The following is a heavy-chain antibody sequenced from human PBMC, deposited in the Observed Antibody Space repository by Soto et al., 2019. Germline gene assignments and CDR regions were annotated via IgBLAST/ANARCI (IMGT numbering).Heavy chain of an antibody. CDR3: AKETRLYDIRSGHDS. Sequence: EVQLLESGGGLVQPGGSLRLSCAAPGFAFSSYSMAWVRQTPDKGLQWVSAVSGSTGKTYYTDSVKGRFTISRDFSQNTLYLQMNSLRAEDTATYYCAKETRLYDIRSGHDSWGQGTLVTVSS. V-gene: IGHV3-23*01. J-gene: IGHJ5*02. CDR1: GFAFSSYS. D-gene: IGHD3-3*01. CDR2: VSGSTGKT.